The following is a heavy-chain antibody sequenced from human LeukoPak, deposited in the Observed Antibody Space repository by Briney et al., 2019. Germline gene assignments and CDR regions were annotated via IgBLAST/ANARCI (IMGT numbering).Heavy chain of an antibody. CDR2: IHFSGST. CDR1: GGSISSYY. J-gene: IGHJ4*02. CDR3: AREEALGSGSFDY. Sequence: SETLSLTCTVSGGSISSYYWSWIRQPPGKGLEWIGYIHFSGSTNYNPSLKSRVTVSDDKSKNQFSLKLGSVTAADTAVYYCAREEALGSGSFDYWGQGTLVTVSS. V-gene: IGHV4-59*01. D-gene: IGHD1-26*01.